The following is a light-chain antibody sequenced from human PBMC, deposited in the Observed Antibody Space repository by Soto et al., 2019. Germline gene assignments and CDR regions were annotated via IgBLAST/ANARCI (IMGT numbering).Light chain of an antibody. V-gene: IGLV8-61*01. Sequence: QAVVSQEPSFSVSPGGTVTLTCGLTSGSVSTGNYPSWYQQTPGQAPRTLIYNANTRYSGVPDRFSGSFLGNKAALTITGAQADDEATYYCLLDVGSGMMFGGGTQLTVL. J-gene: IGLJ3*02. CDR2: NAN. CDR1: SGSVSTGNY. CDR3: LLDVGSGMM.